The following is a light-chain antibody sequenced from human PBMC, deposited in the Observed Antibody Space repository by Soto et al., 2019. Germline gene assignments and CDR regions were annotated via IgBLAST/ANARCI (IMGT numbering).Light chain of an antibody. CDR2: GAS. CDR1: QSVSSN. CDR3: QQYNNWPPWT. J-gene: IGKJ1*01. V-gene: IGKV3-15*01. Sequence: IVMTQSPATLSVSPGERATLSCRASQSVSSNLAWYQQKPGQAPRLLIYGASTRATGSPARFSGSGSGTEFTLTISSLQSEDFAVYCCQQYNNWPPWTFGQGTKVEIK.